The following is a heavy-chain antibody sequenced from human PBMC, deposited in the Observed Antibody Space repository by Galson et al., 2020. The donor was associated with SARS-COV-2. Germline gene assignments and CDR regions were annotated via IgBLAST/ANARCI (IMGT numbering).Heavy chain of an antibody. CDR2: ISTSGSTK. Sequence: GGSLRLSCAASGFTFSTYEMNWVRQAPGQGLEWVSYISTSGSTKYYADSVKGRFTISRDNAKNSLYLQMNSLRADDTAVYYCAREAAVTPSYGMDVWGQGTTVTVSS. CDR1: GFTFSTYE. J-gene: IGHJ6*02. D-gene: IGHD2-15*01. V-gene: IGHV3-48*03. CDR3: AREAAVTPSYGMDV.